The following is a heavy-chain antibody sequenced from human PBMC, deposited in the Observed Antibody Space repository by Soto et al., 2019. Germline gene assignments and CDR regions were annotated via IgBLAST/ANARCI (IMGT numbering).Heavy chain of an antibody. V-gene: IGHV4-39*01. CDR3: ARSYCSGGSCYAGFDY. D-gene: IGHD2-15*01. CDR2: IYYSGST. J-gene: IGHJ4*02. Sequence: PSETLSLTCTVSGGSISSSSYYWGWIRQPPGKGLEWIGSIYYSGSTYYNPSLKSRVTISVDTSKNQFSLKLSSVTAADTAVYYCARSYCSGGSCYAGFDYWGQGTLVTVSS. CDR1: GGSISSSSYY.